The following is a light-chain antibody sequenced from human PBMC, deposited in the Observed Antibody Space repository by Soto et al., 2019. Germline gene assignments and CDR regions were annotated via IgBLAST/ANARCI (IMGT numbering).Light chain of an antibody. Sequence: QSVLTQPASVSGTPGQRVTISCSGSSSNIGRQLVNWYPQVPGTAPRLLIYTNNQRPSGVPDRFSDSKSGTSASLAISGLQSEDEAHYYCATWDASLQSWVFGGGTKLTVL. CDR1: SSNIGRQL. V-gene: IGLV1-44*01. CDR2: TNN. CDR3: ATWDASLQSWV. J-gene: IGLJ3*02.